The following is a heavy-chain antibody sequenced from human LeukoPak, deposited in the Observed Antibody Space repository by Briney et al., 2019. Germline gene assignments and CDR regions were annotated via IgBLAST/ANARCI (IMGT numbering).Heavy chain of an antibody. V-gene: IGHV3-66*01. CDR2: IYAAGNT. CDR3: AGDAVAGPKDY. Sequence: GGSLRLSCAASGFTVSSNYVSWVRQGPGKGLEWVSVIYAAGNTYYADSVKGRFTISRDNSKNTLYLQMNSLRAEDTAVYYCAGDAVAGPKDYWGQGTLVTVSS. CDR1: GFTVSSNY. D-gene: IGHD6-19*01. J-gene: IGHJ4*02.